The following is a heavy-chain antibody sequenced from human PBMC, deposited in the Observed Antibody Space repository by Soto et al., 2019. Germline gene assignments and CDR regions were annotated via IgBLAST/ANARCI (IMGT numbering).Heavy chain of an antibody. J-gene: IGHJ4*02. Sequence: GASVKISCKASGGTFSSYAISWVRQAPGQGLEWMGGIIPIFGTANYAQKFQGRVTITADESTSTAYMELSSLRSEDTAVYYCARGRLNRRYDIFAYDYWGQGTLVTVSS. CDR3: ARGRLNRRYDIFAYDY. CDR2: IIPIFGTA. D-gene: IGHD3-9*01. CDR1: GGTFSSYA. V-gene: IGHV1-69*13.